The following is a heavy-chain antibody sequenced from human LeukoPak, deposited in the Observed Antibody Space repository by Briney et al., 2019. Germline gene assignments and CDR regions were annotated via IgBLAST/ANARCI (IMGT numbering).Heavy chain of an antibody. J-gene: IGHJ6*02. CDR1: GYTFTSYG. CDR2: ISAYNGNT. D-gene: IGHD6-19*01. CDR3: ARFDRSIAVAVYYYGMDV. Sequence: ASVKVSCKASGYTFTSYGISWVRQAPGQGLEWMGWISAYNGNTNYAQKLQGRVTMTTDTSTSTAYMELRSLRSDDTAVYYCARFDRSIAVAVYYYGMDVWGQGTTVTVSS. V-gene: IGHV1-18*01.